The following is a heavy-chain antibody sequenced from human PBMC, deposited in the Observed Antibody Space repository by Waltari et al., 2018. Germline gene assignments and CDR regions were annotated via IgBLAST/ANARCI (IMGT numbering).Heavy chain of an antibody. D-gene: IGHD2-15*01. CDR3: ARGPYCSGGSCYSGIDY. Sequence: QVQLQESGPGLVKPSETLSLTCTVSGGSISSYYWSWIRQPPGKGLEWIGYIYYSGSTNYNPSLKSRVTISVDTSKNQFALKLSSVTAADTAVYYCARGPYCSGGSCYSGIDYWGQGTLVTVSS. V-gene: IGHV4-59*01. J-gene: IGHJ4*02. CDR2: IYYSGST. CDR1: GGSISSYY.